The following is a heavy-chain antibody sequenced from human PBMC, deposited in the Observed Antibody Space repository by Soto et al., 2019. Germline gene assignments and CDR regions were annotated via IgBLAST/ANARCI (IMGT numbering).Heavy chain of an antibody. V-gene: IGHV1-2*02. D-gene: IGHD6-13*01. Sequence: ASVKVSCKVSGYTFTGYYMHWVRQAPGQGLEWMGWINPKSGGTNYAQKFQGRVTMTRDTSISTAYMELSRLRSDDTAVYYCARGGRFIAAAGPHDYWGQGTLFTASS. CDR2: INPKSGGT. CDR1: GYTFTGYY. CDR3: ARGGRFIAAAGPHDY. J-gene: IGHJ4*02.